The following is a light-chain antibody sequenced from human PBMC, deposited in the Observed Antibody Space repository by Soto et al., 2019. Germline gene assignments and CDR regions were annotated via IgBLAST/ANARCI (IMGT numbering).Light chain of an antibody. J-gene: IGKJ2*01. CDR1: QSISNRY. CDR3: QQDGSSPPMST. CDR2: GAS. V-gene: IGKV3-20*01. Sequence: EIVLTQSPGTLSLSPGERATLSCRASQSISNRYLAWYHQKPGQAPRLLIYGASNRATGIPDRFSGSGSGTGFTLTISRLETEDFALYYWQQDGSSPPMSTFDKETKLEIK.